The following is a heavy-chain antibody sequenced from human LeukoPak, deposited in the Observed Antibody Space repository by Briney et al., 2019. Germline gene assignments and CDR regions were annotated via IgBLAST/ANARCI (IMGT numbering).Heavy chain of an antibody. CDR3: ARVAEAGEVDY. CDR1: GDSITSNDFY. CDR2: IHYSGTT. V-gene: IGHV4-39*07. D-gene: IGHD6-19*01. Sequence: SSETMSLTCTVSGDSITSNDFYWGWIRQAPGKGLEWIGSIHYSGTTYYNPSLKSRVTISVDTSKNQFSLKVTSVTAADAAVYYCARVAEAGEVDYWGQGTLVTVSS. J-gene: IGHJ4*02.